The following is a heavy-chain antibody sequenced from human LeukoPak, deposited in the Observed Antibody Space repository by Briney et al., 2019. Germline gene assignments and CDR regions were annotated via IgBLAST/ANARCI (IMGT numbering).Heavy chain of an antibody. V-gene: IGHV1-2*02. Sequence: ASVEVSCKASGYTFTGYYMHWVRQAPGQGLEWMGWINPNSGGTNYAQKFQGRVTMTRDTSISTAYMELSRLRSDDTAVYYCARVRGTIGYSSSWYPYWGQGTLVTVSS. D-gene: IGHD6-13*01. CDR3: ARVRGTIGYSSSWYPY. J-gene: IGHJ4*02. CDR2: INPNSGGT. CDR1: GYTFTGYY.